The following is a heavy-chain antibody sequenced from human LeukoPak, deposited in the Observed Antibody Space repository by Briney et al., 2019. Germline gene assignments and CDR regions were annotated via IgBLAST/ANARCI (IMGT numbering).Heavy chain of an antibody. CDR2: SYYSGST. Sequence: SETLSLTCTVSGVSISSYYWSWIRQPPGKGLEWIGYSYYSGSTNYNPSLKSRVTISVDTSKNQFSLKLSSVTAADTAVYYCARALGYYDILTGYYPDAFDIWGQGTMVTVSS. CDR1: GVSISSYY. J-gene: IGHJ3*02. CDR3: ARALGYYDILTGYYPDAFDI. V-gene: IGHV4-59*01. D-gene: IGHD3-9*01.